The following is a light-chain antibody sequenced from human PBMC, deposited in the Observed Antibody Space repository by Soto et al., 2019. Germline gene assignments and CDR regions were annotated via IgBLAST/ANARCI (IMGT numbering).Light chain of an antibody. CDR3: QQYNNWPVT. J-gene: IGKJ4*01. CDR1: QSVSSN. CDR2: GAS. Sequence: EIVMTQSPATLSVSAGERATLSCRASQSVSSNLAWYQQKPGQAPRLLIYGASTRATGIPARFSGSGSGTEFTLTINSLQSEDFAIYYCQQYNNWPVTFGGGTKVDIK. V-gene: IGKV3-15*01.